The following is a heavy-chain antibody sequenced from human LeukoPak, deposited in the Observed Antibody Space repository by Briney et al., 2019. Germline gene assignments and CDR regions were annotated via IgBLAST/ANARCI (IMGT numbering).Heavy chain of an antibody. J-gene: IGHJ4*02. Sequence: PVGSLRLSCAASGFTFSNAWMSWVRQAPGKGLEWVGRIKSKTDGGTTDYAAPVKGRFTISRDDSKNTLYLQMNSLKTEDTAVYYCTTTYCSSTSCYAGYWGQGTLVTVSS. CDR2: IKSKTDGGTT. CDR1: GFTFSNAW. D-gene: IGHD2-2*01. CDR3: TTTYCSSTSCYAGY. V-gene: IGHV3-15*01.